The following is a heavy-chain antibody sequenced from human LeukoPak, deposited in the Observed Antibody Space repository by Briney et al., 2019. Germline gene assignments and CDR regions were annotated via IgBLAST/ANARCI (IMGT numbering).Heavy chain of an antibody. D-gene: IGHD1-1*01. J-gene: IGHJ4*02. V-gene: IGHV3-21*06. CDR2: MSSSSSSI. CDR3: ARGGELERRSLHDLDY. CDR1: GFTFSSYS. Sequence: PGGSLRLSCAASGFTFSSYSMNWVRQAPGKGLEWVSFMSSSSSSIYYADSVKGRFTISRDNAKNSLYLQMNSLRAEDTAVHYCARGGELERRSLHDLDYWGQGTLVTVSS.